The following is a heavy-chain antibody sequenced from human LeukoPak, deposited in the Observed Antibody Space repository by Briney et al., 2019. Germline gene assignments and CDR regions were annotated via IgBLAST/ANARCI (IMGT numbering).Heavy chain of an antibody. J-gene: IGHJ6*03. CDR1: GGTFSSYA. V-gene: IGHV1-69*13. CDR2: IITIFGTA. CDR3: ARDYYDSSEILPRSSYPEDYYYMDV. Sequence: SVSVSCTASGGTFSSYAISWVRQAPGQGLEWMGGIITIFGTANYAQKFQGGVTINADESTSTTYMKLSSLRTEDTAVYYCARDYYDSSEILPRSSYPEDYYYMDVWGKGTTVTVSS. D-gene: IGHD3-22*01.